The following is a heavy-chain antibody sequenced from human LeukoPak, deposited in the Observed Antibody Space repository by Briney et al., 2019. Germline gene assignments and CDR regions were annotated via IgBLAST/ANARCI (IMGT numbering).Heavy chain of an antibody. V-gene: IGHV1-8*01. CDR1: GYTFTSYD. CDR3: AAYGNSGYYYGF. D-gene: IGHD3-22*01. J-gene: IGHJ4*02. Sequence: VASVKVSCKASGYTFTSYDINWVRPATGQGLEWMGWMNPNSGNTGYAQKFQGRVTMTRNTSISTAYMELSSLRSEDTDVYYCAAYGNSGYYYGFWGQGTLVTVSS. CDR2: MNPNSGNT.